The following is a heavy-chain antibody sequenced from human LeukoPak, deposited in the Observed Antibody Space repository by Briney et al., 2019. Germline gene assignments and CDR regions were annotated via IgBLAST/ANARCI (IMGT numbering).Heavy chain of an antibody. J-gene: IGHJ6*03. V-gene: IGHV4-34*01. CDR2: INDSGST. CDR1: GGSFSDYY. D-gene: IGHD3-3*01. CDR3: ECADLWRQTYRYRDV. Sequence: PSETLSLTCAVYGGSFSDYYWSWIRQPPGKGLEWIGKINDSGSTNYNPSLKSRVTISVDTSENQFSLKLTSVTAADTAVYYWECADLWRQTYRYRDVWGKGNTVTVSS.